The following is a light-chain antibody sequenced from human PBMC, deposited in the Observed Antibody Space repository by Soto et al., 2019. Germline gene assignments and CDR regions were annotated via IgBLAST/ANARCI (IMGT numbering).Light chain of an antibody. J-gene: IGKJ1*01. CDR3: QQYKTYSGT. Sequence: IHLTQSPSSLSASVVDRVTVTCLASQGIISYLAWYQQKPGKAPKLLIYAASTLQSGVPSRFSGSGFGTEFTLTISSLQPDDFATYFCQQYKTYSGTSGQGTKVDI. CDR1: QGIISY. V-gene: IGKV1-9*01. CDR2: AAS.